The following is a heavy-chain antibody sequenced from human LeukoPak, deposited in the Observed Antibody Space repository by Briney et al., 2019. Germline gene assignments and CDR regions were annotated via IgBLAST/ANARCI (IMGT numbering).Heavy chain of an antibody. V-gene: IGHV1-2*06. Sequence: ASVKGSCKASGYTFTGYYIHWVRQPPGQGLEWMGRINPNSGGTNYAQKFQGRVTMTRDTSISTAYMELSRLRSDDTAVYYCASHDAFDIWGQGTMVTVSS. CDR2: INPNSGGT. CDR3: ASHDAFDI. CDR1: GYTFTGYY. J-gene: IGHJ3*02.